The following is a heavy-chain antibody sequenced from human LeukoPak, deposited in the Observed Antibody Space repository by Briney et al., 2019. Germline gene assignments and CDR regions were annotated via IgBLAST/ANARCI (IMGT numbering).Heavy chain of an antibody. CDR1: GGSISSYY. Sequence: SETLSLTCTVSGGSISSYYWSWIRQPPGKGLEWMGYIYYSGSTNYNPSLKSRVTISVDTSKNQFSLKLSSVTAADTAVYYCARISYDFWSGNLATWFDPWGQGTLVTVSS. D-gene: IGHD3-3*01. CDR2: IYYSGST. V-gene: IGHV4-59*01. CDR3: ARISYDFWSGNLATWFDP. J-gene: IGHJ5*02.